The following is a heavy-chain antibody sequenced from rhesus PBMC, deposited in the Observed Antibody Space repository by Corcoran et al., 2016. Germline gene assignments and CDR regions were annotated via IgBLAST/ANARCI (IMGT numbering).Heavy chain of an antibody. CDR3: ARRGQRLAGTFHYYFDY. D-gene: IGHD6-31*01. CDR2: ISQPGGSTT. CDR1: GFTFSDYW. Sequence: EVQLVESGGGLVQPGGSLRLSCVASGFTFSDYWMAWVRQATGKGLEWVPSISQPGGSTTYSLDPCKGRFTIARDNAKNTLDLPMNSLRAEDTAVYYCARRGQRLAGTFHYYFDYWGQGVLVTVSS. V-gene: IGHV3-37*01. J-gene: IGHJ4*01.